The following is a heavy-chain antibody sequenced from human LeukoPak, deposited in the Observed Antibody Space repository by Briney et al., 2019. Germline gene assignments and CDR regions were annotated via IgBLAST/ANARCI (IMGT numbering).Heavy chain of an antibody. Sequence: SQTLSLTCIVSGGSIRRGDYYWSWIRQPPGKGLEWIGYIYYSGSTYYNPSLKSRVTISVDRSKNQFSLKLNSVTAADTAVYYCARFGAGVDGANNWFDHWGQGTQVTVSS. J-gene: IGHJ5*02. V-gene: IGHV4-30-4*08. CDR3: ARFGAGVDGANNWFDH. D-gene: IGHD4-17*01. CDR1: GGSIRRGDYY. CDR2: IYYSGST.